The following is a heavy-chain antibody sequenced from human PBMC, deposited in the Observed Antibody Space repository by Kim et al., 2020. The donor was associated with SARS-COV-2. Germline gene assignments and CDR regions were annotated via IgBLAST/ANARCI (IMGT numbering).Heavy chain of an antibody. V-gene: IGHV3-74*01. CDR3: ARDLAAVAGSSGYYPLGY. D-gene: IGHD3-22*01. Sequence: GGSLRLSCAASGFTFSGFWMPWVRQAPGKGLVWVSRINGDGSSTSYADSVRGRFTISRENAKNTLYLQMNSLRAEDTAVYYCARDLAAVAGSSGYYPLGYWGQRTLVTLSS. J-gene: IGHJ4*02. CDR2: INGDGSST. CDR1: GFTFSGFW.